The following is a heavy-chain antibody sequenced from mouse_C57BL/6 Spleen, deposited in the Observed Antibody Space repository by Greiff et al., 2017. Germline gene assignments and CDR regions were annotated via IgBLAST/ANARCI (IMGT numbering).Heavy chain of an antibody. CDR3: ARSGAYGNWYFDV. Sequence: VQLQQPGAELVMPGASVKLSCKASGYTFTSYWMHWVKQRPGQGLEWIGEIDPSDSYTNYNQKFKGKSTLTVDKSSSTAYMQLSSLTSEDSAVYYCARSGAYGNWYFDVWGTGTTVTVSS. D-gene: IGHD2-1*01. J-gene: IGHJ1*03. CDR1: GYTFTSYW. V-gene: IGHV1-69*01. CDR2: IDPSDSYT.